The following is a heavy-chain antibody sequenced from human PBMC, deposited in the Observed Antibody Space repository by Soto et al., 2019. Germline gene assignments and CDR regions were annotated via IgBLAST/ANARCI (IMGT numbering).Heavy chain of an antibody. D-gene: IGHD2-2*01. J-gene: IGHJ5*02. CDR3: ARVPDWFDP. CDR2: IDHSGYT. CDR1: GGSFSGYY. Sequence: SETLSLTCAVYGGSFSGYYWNWIRQPPGKGLEWIGEIDHSGYTNHNPSLKSRVTISVDTSKNQFSLRLTSVTAADTAVYYCARVPDWFDPWGPGTLVTVST. V-gene: IGHV4-34*01.